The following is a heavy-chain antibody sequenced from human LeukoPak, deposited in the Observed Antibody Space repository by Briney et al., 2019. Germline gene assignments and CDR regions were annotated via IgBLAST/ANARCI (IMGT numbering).Heavy chain of an antibody. CDR1: GYSFTNYW. CDR3: ARRGYGGNSDAFDI. Sequence: GESLKISCKGSGYSFTNYWIVWVRQMSGEGLEWVGIIYPGDSDTRYSPSFQGQVTISADKSISTAYLQWSSLKASDTAMYYCARRGYGGNSDAFDIWGQGTMVTVSS. D-gene: IGHD4-17*01. CDR2: IYPGDSDT. J-gene: IGHJ3*02. V-gene: IGHV5-51*01.